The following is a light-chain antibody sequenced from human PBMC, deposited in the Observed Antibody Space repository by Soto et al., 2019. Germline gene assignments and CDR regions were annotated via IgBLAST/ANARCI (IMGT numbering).Light chain of an antibody. CDR1: DVGHCDY. J-gene: IGLJ3*02. V-gene: IGLV2-11*01. CDR2: DVT. CDR3: CSCAGSYTLM. Sequence: QSALTQPRSVSGSPGQSVTISCTGTDVGHCDYVSWYQQHPGQAPKLMIYDVTKRPSGVPARVSGSKSGDTASLTISGLQAADEADYYCCSCAGSYTLMFGGGTKLTVL.